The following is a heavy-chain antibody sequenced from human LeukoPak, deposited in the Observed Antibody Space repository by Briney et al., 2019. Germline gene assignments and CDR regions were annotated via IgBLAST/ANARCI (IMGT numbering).Heavy chain of an antibody. CDR1: GGSISSGGYY. CDR2: IYYSGST. Sequence: PSETLPLTCTVSGGSISSGGYYWSWIRQHPGKGLEWIGYIYYSGSTYYNPSLKSRVTISVDTSKNQFSLKLSSVTAADTAVYYCARDSEGDIGGLDYWGQGTLVTVSS. J-gene: IGHJ4*02. D-gene: IGHD1-26*01. V-gene: IGHV4-31*03. CDR3: ARDSEGDIGGLDY.